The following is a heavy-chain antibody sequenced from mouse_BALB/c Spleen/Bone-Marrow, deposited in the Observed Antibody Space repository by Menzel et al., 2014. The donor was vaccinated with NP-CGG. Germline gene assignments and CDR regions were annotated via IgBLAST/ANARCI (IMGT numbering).Heavy chain of an antibody. V-gene: IGHV5-17*02. CDR1: GFTFSSFG. D-gene: IGHD4-1*01. CDR3: ARGGNWDDFDV. J-gene: IGHJ1*01. Sequence: EVKLMESGGGLVQPGGSRKLSCAASGFTFSSFGMHWVRPAPEKGLEWVAYVSSGSTAICYADTVKGRFTISRDNPKNTLFLQMTSLRAEDTAMYYCARGGNWDDFDVWGAGTTVTVSS. CDR2: VSSGSTAI.